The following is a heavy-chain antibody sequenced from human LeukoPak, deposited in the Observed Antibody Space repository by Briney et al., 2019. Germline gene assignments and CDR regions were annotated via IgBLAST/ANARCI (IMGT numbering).Heavy chain of an antibody. CDR3: ARDLRAAGYYYAMDV. V-gene: IGHV4-59*01. J-gene: IGHJ6*02. CDR2: IYYSGST. CDR1: GGSISSYY. Sequence: SETLSLTCTVSGGSISSYYWSWIRQPPGKGLEWIGYIYYSGSTNYNPSLKSRVTISVDTSKNQFSLKLSSVTAADTAVYYCARDLRAAGYYYAMDVWGQGTTVTVSS. D-gene: IGHD6-13*01.